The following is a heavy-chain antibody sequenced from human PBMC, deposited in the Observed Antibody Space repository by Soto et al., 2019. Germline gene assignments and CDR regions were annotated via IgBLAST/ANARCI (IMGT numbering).Heavy chain of an antibody. CDR2: IYTSGST. CDR1: GGSISSYY. J-gene: IGHJ5*02. D-gene: IGHD2-2*02. V-gene: IGHV4-4*07. CDR3: ARGYCSSTSCYTHSSRDSFDP. Sequence: SETLSLTCTVSGGSISSYYWSWIRQPAGKGLEWIGRIYTSGSTNYNPSLKSRVTMSVDTSKNQFSLKLSSVTAADTAVYYCARGYCSSTSCYTHSSRDSFDPWGQGTLVTVSS.